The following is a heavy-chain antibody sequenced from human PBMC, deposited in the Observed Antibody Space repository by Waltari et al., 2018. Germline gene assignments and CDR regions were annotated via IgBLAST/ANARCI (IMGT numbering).Heavy chain of an antibody. D-gene: IGHD3-16*02. CDR2: INHSGST. CDR1: GGSFSGYY. J-gene: IGHJ4*02. V-gene: IGHV4-34*01. Sequence: QVQLQQWGAGLLKPSETLSLTCAVYGGSFSGYYWSWIRQPPGKGLEWIGEINHSGSTNYNPSLKSRVTISVDTSKNQFSLKLSSVTAADTAVYYCARGGYDYIWGSYRYMGDSGDYWGQGTLVTVSS. CDR3: ARGGYDYIWGSYRYMGDSGDY.